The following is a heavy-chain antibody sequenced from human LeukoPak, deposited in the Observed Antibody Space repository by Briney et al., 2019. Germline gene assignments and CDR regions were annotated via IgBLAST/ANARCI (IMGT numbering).Heavy chain of an antibody. J-gene: IGHJ5*02. CDR3: ARQHSGRKWFDP. D-gene: IGHD6-25*01. CDR2: IYYSGST. Sequence: SETLSLTCTVSGGSISSSSYYWGWIRQPPGKGLGWIGNIYYSGSTYYNPSLKSRVTIFVDTPKNQFSLRLSSVTAADTAVYYCARQHSGRKWFDPWGQGTLVTVSS. V-gene: IGHV4-39*01. CDR1: GGSISSSSYY.